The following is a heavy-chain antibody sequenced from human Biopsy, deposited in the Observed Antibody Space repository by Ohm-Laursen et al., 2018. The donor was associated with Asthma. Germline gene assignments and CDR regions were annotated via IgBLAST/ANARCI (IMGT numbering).Heavy chain of an antibody. CDR1: GFAVSRDH. Sequence: SLRLSCAAAGFAVSRDHMFWVRQAPGKGLEWVSVIYSGGTSHTADSVRGRFTISRDYSKNTLYLQMHSLRAEDTAVYYCARGDSSNWSHYYFDYWGQGTLVTVSS. CDR3: ARGDSSNWSHYYFDY. CDR2: IYSGGTS. D-gene: IGHD3-22*01. J-gene: IGHJ4*02. V-gene: IGHV3-53*01.